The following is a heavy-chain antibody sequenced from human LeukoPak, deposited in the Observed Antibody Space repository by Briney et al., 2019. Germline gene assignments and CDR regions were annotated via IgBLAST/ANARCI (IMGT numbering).Heavy chain of an antibody. CDR3: ARSVRQYCSTSSCPPYYSDY. Sequence: GGSLRLSCEAAGFAFNSFYMSWFRRAPGKGLEWVASIRQDGSDKFYVDSVKGRFTVSRDNAKNSLYLRMNSLRVEDTAVYYCARSVRQYCSTSSCPPYYSDYWGQGTLVTVS. V-gene: IGHV3-7*01. J-gene: IGHJ4*02. CDR2: IRQDGSDK. D-gene: IGHD2-2*01. CDR1: GFAFNSFY.